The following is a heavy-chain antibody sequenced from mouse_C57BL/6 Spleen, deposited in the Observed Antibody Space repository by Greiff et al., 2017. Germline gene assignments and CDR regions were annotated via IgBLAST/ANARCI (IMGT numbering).Heavy chain of an antibody. D-gene: IGHD2-10*02. CDR2: IWSGGST. V-gene: IGHV2-2*01. CDR3: ARYCNYNWYFDV. Sequence: VQLQESGPGLVQPSQCLSITCTVSGFSLTSYGVHWVRQSPEKGLAWLGAIWSGGSTDYTAALISRRSISKDNANSQVCFTMNSLQADDTAIYYCARYCNYNWYFDVWGTGTTVTVSS. J-gene: IGHJ1*03. CDR1: GFSLTSYG.